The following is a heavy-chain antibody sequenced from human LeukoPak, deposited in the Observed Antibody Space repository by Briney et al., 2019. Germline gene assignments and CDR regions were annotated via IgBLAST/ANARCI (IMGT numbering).Heavy chain of an antibody. CDR3: ARVLLWFGEYRTRGDYYGMDV. CDR2: INPNSGGT. CDR1: GYTFTGYY. Sequence: GASVKVSCKASGYTFTGYYMHWVRQAPGQGLEWMGWINPNSGGTNYAQKFQGRVTMTRDTSISTAYMELSRLRSDDTAVYYCARVLLWFGEYRTRGDYYGMDVWGQGTTVTVSS. J-gene: IGHJ6*02. V-gene: IGHV1-2*02. D-gene: IGHD3-10*01.